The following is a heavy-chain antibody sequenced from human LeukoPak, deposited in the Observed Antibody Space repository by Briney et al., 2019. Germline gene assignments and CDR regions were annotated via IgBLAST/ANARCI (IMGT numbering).Heavy chain of an antibody. CDR2: ISGSGDSS. V-gene: IGHV3-23*01. Sequence: GGSLRLSCAASGFIFSNYAMSWVRQAPGEGLEWVSGISGSGDSSYYADSVKGRFTISRDNSGNTLYLQMNSLGAEDTAVYYCAKDLYGFYAMDVWGQGTTVTVSS. D-gene: IGHD4-17*01. CDR1: GFIFSNYA. CDR3: AKDLYGFYAMDV. J-gene: IGHJ6*02.